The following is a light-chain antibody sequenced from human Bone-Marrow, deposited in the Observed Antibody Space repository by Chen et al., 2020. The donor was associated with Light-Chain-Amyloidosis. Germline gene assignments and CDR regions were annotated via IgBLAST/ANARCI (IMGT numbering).Light chain of an antibody. Sequence: QSVLTQPPSASGTPGQRVTISCSGSSSNIGSNYVIWYQQLPGTATKLLCYKRNERASGVSERGYVSKSGSSATLAISGVRSEDGADYYGATWDDSLSGWVFGGGTKLTVL. V-gene: IGLV1-47*01. CDR1: SSNIGSNY. CDR2: KRN. J-gene: IGLJ3*02. CDR3: ATWDDSLSGWV.